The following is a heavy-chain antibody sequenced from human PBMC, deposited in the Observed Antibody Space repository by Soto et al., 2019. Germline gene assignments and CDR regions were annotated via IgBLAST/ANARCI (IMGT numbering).Heavy chain of an antibody. CDR2: INSDGSST. D-gene: IGHD3-9*01. V-gene: IGHV3-74*01. CDR1: GFTFSSYW. CDR3: AREGLDPPFDY. Sequence: GGSLRLSCAASGFTFSSYWMHWVRQAPGKGLVWVSRINSDGSSTSYADSVKGRFTISRDNAKNTLYLQMNSLRAEDTAVYYCAREGLDPPFDYWGQGTLVTVSS. J-gene: IGHJ4*02.